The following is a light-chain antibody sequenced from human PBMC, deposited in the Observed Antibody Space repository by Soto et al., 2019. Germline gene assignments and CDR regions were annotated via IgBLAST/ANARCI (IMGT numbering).Light chain of an antibody. CDR2: DDN. CDR1: NIGSKS. V-gene: IGLV3-21*02. J-gene: IGLJ3*02. Sequence: SYELTQPPSVSVAPGQTARITCGGNNIGSKSVHWYQQKPGQAPVLVVYDDNDRPSGIPERFSGSNSGNTATLTISRVEAGDEADYYCQVWDSSSDHYMFGGRTKVTVL. CDR3: QVWDSSSDHYM.